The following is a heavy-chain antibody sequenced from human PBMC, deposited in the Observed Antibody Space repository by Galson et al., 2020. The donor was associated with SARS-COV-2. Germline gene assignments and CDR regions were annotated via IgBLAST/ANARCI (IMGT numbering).Heavy chain of an antibody. V-gene: IGHV3-33*01. CDR2: IFFDGRDK. D-gene: IGHD3-22*01. CDR1: GFTFSSHA. J-gene: IGHJ4*02. Sequence: AGSLRLSCAASGFTFSSHAMHWVRQAPGKGLEWVAQIFFDGRDKYYGDSVKGRFTISRDSSKNTVYLQMNNLGADDTAVYYCARDGQTSSGVAFDYWGQGTLGTFSS. CDR3: ARDGQTSSGVAFDY.